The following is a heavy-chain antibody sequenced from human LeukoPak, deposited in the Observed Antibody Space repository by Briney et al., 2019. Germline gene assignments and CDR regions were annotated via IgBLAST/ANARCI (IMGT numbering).Heavy chain of an antibody. V-gene: IGHV5-51*01. CDR2: IYPGDSDS. CDR3: ARQGAANAFDI. Sequence: GESLKISCKASGYRFTSEWIGWMRQMPGKGLGWMGIIYPGDSDSRYSPSFEGQVILSVDTSINSAYLQCSSLKASDPAMNYCARQGAANAFDIWGQGTLVTVSS. J-gene: IGHJ3*02. CDR1: GYRFTSEW. D-gene: IGHD1-26*01.